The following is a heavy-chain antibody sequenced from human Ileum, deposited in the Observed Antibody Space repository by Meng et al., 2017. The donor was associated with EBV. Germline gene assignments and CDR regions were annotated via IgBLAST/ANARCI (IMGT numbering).Heavy chain of an antibody. V-gene: IGHV4-39*01. CDR3: ARRDTAWFDP. CDR1: GGSITSYSYY. Sequence: QLHLQESDPGHVTPAQPRPLTCSVSGGSITSYSYYWVCIRQPPRKGLEWIATIYHTGSTNYNPSLKSRVTISVDTSKNEFSLKVTSVTAADTALYYCARRDTAWFDPWGRGTLVTVSS. J-gene: IGHJ5*02. CDR2: IYHTGST. D-gene: IGHD2-21*02.